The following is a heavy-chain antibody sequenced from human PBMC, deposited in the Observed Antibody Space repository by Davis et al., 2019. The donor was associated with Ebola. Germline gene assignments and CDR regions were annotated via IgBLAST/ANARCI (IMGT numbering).Heavy chain of an antibody. D-gene: IGHD3-16*01. Sequence: AASVKVSCKASGGTFSSYAISWVRQAPGQGLEWLGGIIPIFGTANYAQKFQGRVPITADESTSTAYMELSSLRSEDTAVYYCARVYFGGLNYYYYGMDVWGQGTTVTVSS. CDR2: IIPIFGTA. V-gene: IGHV1-69*13. CDR3: ARVYFGGLNYYYYGMDV. J-gene: IGHJ6*02. CDR1: GGTFSSYA.